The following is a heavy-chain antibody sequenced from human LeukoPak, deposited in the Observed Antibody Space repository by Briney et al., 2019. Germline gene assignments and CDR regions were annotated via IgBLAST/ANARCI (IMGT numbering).Heavy chain of an antibody. J-gene: IGHJ5*02. CDR2: IYYSGST. CDR3: ARYHLGYCTNGVCLSWSDP. V-gene: IGHV4-39*01. Sequence: SETLSLTCTVSGGSISSSSYYWGWIRQPPGKGLEWIGSIYYSGSTYYNPSLKSRVTISVDTSKNQFSLKLSSVTAADTAVYYCARYHLGYCTNGVCLSWSDPWGQGTLVTVSS. CDR1: GGSISSSSYY. D-gene: IGHD2-8*01.